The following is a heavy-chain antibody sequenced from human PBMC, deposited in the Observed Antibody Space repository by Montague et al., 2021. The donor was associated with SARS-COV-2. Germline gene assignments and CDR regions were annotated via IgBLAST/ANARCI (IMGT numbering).Heavy chain of an antibody. J-gene: IGHJ4*02. Sequence: CAISGDSVSSHRATSHWNRQSLSRRLEWLGRTYYRSRWSNDYAVSVRSRIIINPDTSTNQFSLQLSSVTPEDTAVYFCARERWAVGVSFDYWGQGTLVTVSS. CDR1: GDSVSSHRAT. CDR2: TYYRSRWSN. V-gene: IGHV6-1*01. CDR3: ARERWAVGVSFDY. D-gene: IGHD1-26*01.